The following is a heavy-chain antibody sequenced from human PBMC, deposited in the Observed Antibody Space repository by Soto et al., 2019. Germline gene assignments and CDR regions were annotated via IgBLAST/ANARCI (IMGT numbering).Heavy chain of an antibody. Sequence: GGSLRLSCAASGFTFSSYSMNWVRQAPGKGLEWVSYISSSSSTIYYADSVKGRFTISRDNAKNSLYLQMNSLRAEDTAVYYCARDWYSSSWYDYYYYYYYMDVWGKGTTVTVSS. CDR3: ARDWYSSSWYDYYYYYYYMDV. V-gene: IGHV3-48*01. D-gene: IGHD6-13*01. J-gene: IGHJ6*03. CDR1: GFTFSSYS. CDR2: ISSSSSTI.